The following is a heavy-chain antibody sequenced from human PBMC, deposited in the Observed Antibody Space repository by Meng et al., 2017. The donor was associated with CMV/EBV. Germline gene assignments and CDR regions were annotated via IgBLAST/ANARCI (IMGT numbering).Heavy chain of an antibody. CDR2: IIPIFGTA. Sequence: SVKVSCKASGGTFSSYAISWVRQAPGQGLEWMGGIIPIFGTANYAQKFQGRVTITTDESTSTAYMELSSLRSEDTAVYYCARIPGVYDFWSGPQGGWFDPWGQGTLVT. V-gene: IGHV1-69*05. CDR3: ARIPGVYDFWSGPQGGWFDP. D-gene: IGHD3-3*01. CDR1: GGTFSSYA. J-gene: IGHJ5*02.